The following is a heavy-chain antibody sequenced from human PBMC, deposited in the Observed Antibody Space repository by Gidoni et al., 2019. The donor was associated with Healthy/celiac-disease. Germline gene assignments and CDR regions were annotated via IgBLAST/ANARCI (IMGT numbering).Heavy chain of an antibody. CDR2: INHSGST. V-gene: IGHV4-34*01. CDR3: ARGLRSAGSGSYYRVNYYYYGMDV. CDR1: GGSFSGYY. D-gene: IGHD3-10*01. J-gene: IGHJ6*02. Sequence: QVQLQQWGAGLLKPSETLSLTCAVHGGSFSGYYWSWIRQPPGKGLGWIGEINHSGSTNYNPSLKSRVTISVDTSKNQFSLKLSSVTAADTAVYYCARGLRSAGSGSYYRVNYYYYGMDVWGQGTTVTVSS.